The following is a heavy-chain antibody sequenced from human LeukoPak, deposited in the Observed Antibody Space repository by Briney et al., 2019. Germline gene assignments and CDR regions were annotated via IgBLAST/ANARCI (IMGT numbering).Heavy chain of an antibody. CDR3: AREGSIYYYDSSGYLGY. CDR1: GDSTSSGSYY. Sequence: SETLSLTCAVSGDSTSSGSYYWSWIRQPAGKGLEWIGRIYSGGSTNYNPSLKSRVTISVDTSKNQFSLKLSSVTAADTAVYYCAREGSIYYYDSSGYLGYWGQGTLVTVSS. V-gene: IGHV4-61*02. CDR2: IYSGGST. J-gene: IGHJ4*02. D-gene: IGHD3-22*01.